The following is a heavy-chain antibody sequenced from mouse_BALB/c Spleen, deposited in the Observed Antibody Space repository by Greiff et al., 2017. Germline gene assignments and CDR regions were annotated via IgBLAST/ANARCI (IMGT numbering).Heavy chain of an antibody. CDR2: IWSGGST. J-gene: IGHJ3*01. Sequence: QVQLQQSGPGLVQPSQSLSITCTVSGFSLTSYGVHWVRQSPGKGLEWLGVIWSGGSTDYNAAFISRLSISKDNSKSQVFFKMNSLQADDTAIYYCARGDWGSGFAYWGQGTLVTVSA. D-gene: IGHD4-1*01. V-gene: IGHV2-4-1*01. CDR3: ARGDWGSGFAY. CDR1: GFSLTSYG.